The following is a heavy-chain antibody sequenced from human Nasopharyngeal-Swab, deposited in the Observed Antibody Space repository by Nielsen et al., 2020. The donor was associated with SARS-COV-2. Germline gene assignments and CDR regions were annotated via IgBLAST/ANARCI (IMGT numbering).Heavy chain of an antibody. J-gene: IGHJ6*02. Sequence: SVKVSCKASGYTFTSYGISWVRQAPGQGLEWMGGIIPIFGTANYAQKFQGRVTITADESTSTAYMELSSLRSEDTAVYYCARHVSAIHYYYYGMDVWGQGTTVTVSS. V-gene: IGHV1-69*13. CDR1: GYTFTSYG. CDR2: IIPIFGTA. D-gene: IGHD5/OR15-5a*01. CDR3: ARHVSAIHYYYYGMDV.